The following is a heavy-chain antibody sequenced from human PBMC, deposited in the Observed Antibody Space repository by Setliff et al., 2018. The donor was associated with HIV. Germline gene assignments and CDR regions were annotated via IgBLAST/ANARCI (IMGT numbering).Heavy chain of an antibody. D-gene: IGHD3-9*01. V-gene: IGHV1-46*01. CDR2: INPTGDIT. CDR3: ARERENIRYFDWLVHLDAIDI. CDR1: GYTFSSNY. Sequence: ASVKVSCKASGYTFSSNYMHWVRQAPGQGLEWMGLINPTGDITFYPQKFQARVTMTRDTSASTVYLELRSLRSEDTAVYYCARERENIRYFDWLVHLDAIDIWGQGPMVTVSS. J-gene: IGHJ3*02.